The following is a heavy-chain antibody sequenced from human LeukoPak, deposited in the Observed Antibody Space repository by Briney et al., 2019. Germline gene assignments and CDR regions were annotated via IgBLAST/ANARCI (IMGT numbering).Heavy chain of an antibody. D-gene: IGHD5-12*01. Sequence: GGSLRLSCAASGFIFSNYGIHWVRQAPGKGLEWVAVISYDGSNKYYADSVKGRFTISRDNSKNTLYLQMNSLRAEDTAVYYCAKGGYSGYDGPLDYWGQGTLVTVSS. V-gene: IGHV3-30*18. J-gene: IGHJ4*02. CDR3: AKGGYSGYDGPLDY. CDR2: ISYDGSNK. CDR1: GFIFSNYG.